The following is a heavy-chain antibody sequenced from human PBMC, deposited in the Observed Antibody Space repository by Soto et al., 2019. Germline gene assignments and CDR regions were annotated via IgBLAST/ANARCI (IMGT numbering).Heavy chain of an antibody. D-gene: IGHD6-13*01. Sequence: EVQLVESGGGLVQPGGSLRLSCAASGFTVSSSYMSWVRQAPGKGLEWVSIIYGDGSTYYADYVKDRFTISRDNSKSKLYLQMNSLRAEATAVYFCARDRRGSWHLGYWGQGTLVTVSS. V-gene: IGHV3-66*01. CDR2: IYGDGST. CDR1: GFTVSSSY. CDR3: ARDRRGSWHLGY. J-gene: IGHJ4*02.